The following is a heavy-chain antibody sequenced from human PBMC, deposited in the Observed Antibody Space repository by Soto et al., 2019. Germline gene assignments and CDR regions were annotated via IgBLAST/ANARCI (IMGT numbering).Heavy chain of an antibody. CDR2: IKNKIGGGTT. CDR3: STNDALDI. V-gene: IGHV3-15*07. CDR1: GFTFSNVW. J-gene: IGHJ3*02. Sequence: EVQLVESGGGLVKPGGSLRLSCAASGFTFSNVWMNWVRQAPGKGLEWVDRIKNKIGGGTTDYAAPVKGRFTISRDDSKDTLYLQMNSVKTEDAAVYYCSTNDALDIWGPGTMVAVSS.